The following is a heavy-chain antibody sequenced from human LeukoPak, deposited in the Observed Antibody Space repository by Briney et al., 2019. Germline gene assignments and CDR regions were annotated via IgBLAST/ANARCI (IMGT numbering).Heavy chain of an antibody. CDR2: INWNGGST. V-gene: IGHV3-20*04. J-gene: IGHJ4*02. Sequence: GGSLRLSCAASGFTFDDFGMNWVRQVPGKGLEWVSTINWNGGSTGYTDSVKGRFTISRDNAKNSLYLQMNSLRAEDTALYYCARARDSSGFSSLDYWGQGTLVTVSS. D-gene: IGHD3-22*01. CDR1: GFTFDDFG. CDR3: ARARDSSGFSSLDY.